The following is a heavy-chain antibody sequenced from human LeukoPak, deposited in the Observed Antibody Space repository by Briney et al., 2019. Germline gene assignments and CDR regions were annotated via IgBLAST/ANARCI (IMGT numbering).Heavy chain of an antibody. D-gene: IGHD6-19*01. CDR1: GYTFTSYG. CDR2: ISAYNGNT. J-gene: IGHJ4*02. Sequence: ASVKVSCKASGYTFTSYGISCVRQAPRQGRGWMGWISAYNGNTNYAQTLQGRVTMTTNTSTSTAYMELRSLRSDDTAVYYCATNKGGAVAGSGYWGQGTLVTVSS. V-gene: IGHV1-18*01. CDR3: ATNKGGAVAGSGY.